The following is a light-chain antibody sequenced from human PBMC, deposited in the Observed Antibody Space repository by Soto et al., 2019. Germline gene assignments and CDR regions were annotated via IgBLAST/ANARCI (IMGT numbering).Light chain of an antibody. CDR1: QTISSW. CDR3: QQYNSYSLT. J-gene: IGKJ4*01. V-gene: IGKV1-5*03. CDR2: KAS. Sequence: DIQMTQSPSTLSGSVGDRVTITCRASQTISSWLAWYQQKPGKAPKLLIYKASTLKSGVPSRFSGSGSGTEFTLTISSLQPDDFATYYCQQYNSYSLTLGGGTKVDIK.